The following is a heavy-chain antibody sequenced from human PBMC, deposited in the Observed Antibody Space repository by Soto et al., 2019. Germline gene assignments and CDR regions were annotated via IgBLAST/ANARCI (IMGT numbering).Heavy chain of an antibody. Sequence: EVQLLESGGGLVQPGGSQRLSCAASGFTFSDFAMSWVRQAPGKGLELVASINGPGDMTYYADSVRGRFTISRDKSTNTMSLQMNILSPEDTAVYYCANDAGSDHWFFDYWGRGTLVTVSS. D-gene: IGHD1-1*01. CDR1: GFTFSDFA. CDR3: ANDAGSDHWFFDY. CDR2: INGPGDMT. V-gene: IGHV3-23*01. J-gene: IGHJ4*02.